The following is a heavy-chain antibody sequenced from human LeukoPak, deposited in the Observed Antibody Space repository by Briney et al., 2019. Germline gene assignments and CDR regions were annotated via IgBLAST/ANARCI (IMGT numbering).Heavy chain of an antibody. D-gene: IGHD3-3*01. CDR3: ARGTYYDFWSGYYTGGYYYYYMDV. V-gene: IGHV1-18*01. CDR2: ISAYNGNT. Sequence: ASVKVSCKASGYTFTSYGISWVRQAPGQGLEWMGWISAYNGNTNYAQKLQGRVTMTTDTSTSTAYMELRSLRSDDTAVYYCARGTYYDFWSGYYTGGYYYYYMDVWGKGTTVTVSS. J-gene: IGHJ6*03. CDR1: GYTFTSYG.